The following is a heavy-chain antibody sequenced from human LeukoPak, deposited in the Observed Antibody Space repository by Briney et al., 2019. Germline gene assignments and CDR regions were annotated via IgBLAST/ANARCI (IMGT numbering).Heavy chain of an antibody. J-gene: IGHJ6*02. D-gene: IGHD5/OR15-5a*01. CDR3: ARHGPLYEYFYYNMDV. V-gene: IGHV4-30-4*01. Sequence: PSETLSLTCTVSGGSISSGDYYWSWIRQPPGKGLEWIGHIYYSGSTYYNPSLKSRVTISVDTSKNQFSLKLSSVTAADTAVYYCARHGPLYEYFYYNMDVWGQGTTVTVSS. CDR1: GGSISSGDYY. CDR2: IYYSGST.